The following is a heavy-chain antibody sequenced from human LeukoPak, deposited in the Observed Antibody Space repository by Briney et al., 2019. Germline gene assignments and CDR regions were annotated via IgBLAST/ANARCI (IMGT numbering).Heavy chain of an antibody. Sequence: PSETLSLTCTVSGGSISSYYWSWLRQPPGKGLEWIGYIYYSGSTNYNPSLKSRVTISVDTSKNQFSLKLSSVTAADTAVYYCAHSSGPWGVDYWGQGTLVTVSS. D-gene: IGHD3-22*01. CDR2: IYYSGST. J-gene: IGHJ4*02. V-gene: IGHV4-59*01. CDR1: GGSISSYY. CDR3: AHSSGPWGVDY.